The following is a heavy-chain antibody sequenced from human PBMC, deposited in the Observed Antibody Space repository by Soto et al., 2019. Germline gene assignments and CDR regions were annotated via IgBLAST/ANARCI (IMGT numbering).Heavy chain of an antibody. CDR3: ARVSTPRYYDFWSGYYYYGMAV. CDR2: INPSGGST. J-gene: IGHJ6*02. CDR1: GYTFTSYY. D-gene: IGHD3-3*01. V-gene: IGHV1-46*01. Sequence: GASVKVSCKASGYTFTSYYMHWVRQAPGQGLEWMGIINPSGGSTSYAQKFQGRVTMTRDTSTSTVYMELSSLRSEDTAVYYCARVSTPRYYDFWSGYYYYGMAVWGQGTTVTVSS.